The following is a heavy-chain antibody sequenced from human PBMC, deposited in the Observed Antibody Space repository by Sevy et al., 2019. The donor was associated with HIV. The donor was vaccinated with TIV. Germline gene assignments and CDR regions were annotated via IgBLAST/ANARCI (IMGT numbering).Heavy chain of an antibody. CDR1: GFTFNNYG. Sequence: GGSLRLSCAASGFTFNNYGMHWVRQAPGKGLEWVSALSNSGITTYYADSVKGRFTISRDNSKNTLYLQMNSLRAEDTAVYYCARGYCSGGSCHRFDYWGQGTLVTVSS. CDR2: LSNSGITT. CDR3: ARGYCSGGSCHRFDY. V-gene: IGHV3-23*01. J-gene: IGHJ4*02. D-gene: IGHD2-15*01.